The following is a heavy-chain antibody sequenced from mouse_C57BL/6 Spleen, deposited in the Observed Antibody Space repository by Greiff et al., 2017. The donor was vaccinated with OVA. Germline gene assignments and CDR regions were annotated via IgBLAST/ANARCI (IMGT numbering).Heavy chain of an antibody. D-gene: IGHD2-3*01. CDR2: IDPEDGET. V-gene: IGHV14-2*01. Sequence: EVKLQESGAELVKPGASVTLSCTASGFNIKDYYMHWVKQRTEQGLEWIGRIDPEDGETKYAPKFQGKATITADTSSNTAYLQLSSLTSEDTAVYYCARSPIYDGYSGYAMDYWGQGTSVTVSS. CDR1: GFNIKDYY. CDR3: ARSPIYDGYSGYAMDY. J-gene: IGHJ4*01.